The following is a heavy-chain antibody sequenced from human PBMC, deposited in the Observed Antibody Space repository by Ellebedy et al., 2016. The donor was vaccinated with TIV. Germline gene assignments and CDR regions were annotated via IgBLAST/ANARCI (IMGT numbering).Heavy chain of an antibody. CDR2: ITSSGDRT. D-gene: IGHD1-7*01. V-gene: IGHV3-23*01. CDR3: ARRGRGTVGFDN. CDR1: GFTFSRNA. Sequence: GGSLRLSXATSGFTFSRNAMTWVRQAPGKGLEWVSSITSSGDRTNYADSVKGRFTISRDNSKDTLYLQMNSLRAEDTAVYYCARRGRGTVGFDNWGQGTLVTVSS. J-gene: IGHJ4*02.